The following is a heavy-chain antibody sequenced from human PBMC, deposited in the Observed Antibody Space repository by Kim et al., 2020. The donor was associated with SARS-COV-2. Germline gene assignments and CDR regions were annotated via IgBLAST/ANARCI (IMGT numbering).Heavy chain of an antibody. V-gene: IGHV3-43*02. J-gene: IGHJ6*03. D-gene: IGHD3-10*01. CDR2: ISADGGDT. CDR1: GFSFDEYA. Sequence: GGSLRLSCAASGFSFDEYAMYWVRQAPGKGLEWISLISADGGDTEYADSVRGRFTISRDNSNNSLYLQMNSLRIEDTALYFCAKNPLGEGDYYYYMDVWGKGTTVIVSS. CDR3: AKNPLGEGDYYYYMDV.